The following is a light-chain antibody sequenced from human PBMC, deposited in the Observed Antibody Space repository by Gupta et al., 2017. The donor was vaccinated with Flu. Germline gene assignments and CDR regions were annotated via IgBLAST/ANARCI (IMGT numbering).Light chain of an antibody. V-gene: IGKV2-30*01. CDR2: KAS. CDR3: MHSHSSPWT. CDR1: ESLVYSDGDSY. Sequence: DAVLTQSPLSLPVTLGQPASISCRSSESLVYSDGDSYVSWFHQRPGKSPRRLIYKASNRDSGVPDRISGSGSGTDFTLTISRLQAEDFGVYYCMHSHSSPWTFGQGTKVEIK. J-gene: IGKJ1*01.